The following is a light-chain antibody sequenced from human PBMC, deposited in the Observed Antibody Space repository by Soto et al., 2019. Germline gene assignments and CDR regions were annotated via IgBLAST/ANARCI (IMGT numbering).Light chain of an antibody. CDR3: QVWDRSSDHSYV. Sequence: SYELTQPPSVSVAPGQTARITCGGNNIGSKSVHWYQQKPGQAPVLVVYDDSDRPSGIPERFSGSNSWNTATLTISRVEAGDEADYYCQVWDRSSDHSYVFGTGTKLTVL. CDR2: DDS. V-gene: IGLV3-21*02. J-gene: IGLJ1*01. CDR1: NIGSKS.